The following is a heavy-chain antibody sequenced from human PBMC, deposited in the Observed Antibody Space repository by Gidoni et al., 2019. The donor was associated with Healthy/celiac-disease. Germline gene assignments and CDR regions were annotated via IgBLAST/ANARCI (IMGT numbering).Heavy chain of an antibody. V-gene: IGHV3-48*01. CDR3: ASALWAVDY. J-gene: IGHJ4*02. CDR2: ISSSSSTI. Sequence: EVQLVESGGGLVQPGGSLRLSCAASGFTFSSYSMNWVRQAPGKGLEWVSYISSSSSTIYYADSVKGRFTISRDNAKNSLYLQMNSLRAEDTAVYYCASALWAVDYWGQGTLVTVSS. CDR1: GFTFSSYS. D-gene: IGHD3-10*01.